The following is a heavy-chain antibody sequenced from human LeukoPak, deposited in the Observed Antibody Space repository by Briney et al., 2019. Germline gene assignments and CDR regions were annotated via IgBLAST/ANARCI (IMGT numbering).Heavy chain of an antibody. CDR3: ARDLYGGTFDY. Sequence: GGSLRLSCAVSGALRGYWITWVRQAPGKGLEWVANVHPGGSEKYYADSVRGRFTISRDTARNLVFLQMNSLRGEDTAVYYCARDLYGGTFDYWGQASLVTVSS. V-gene: IGHV3-7*01. J-gene: IGHJ4*02. D-gene: IGHD4-23*01. CDR1: GALRGYW. CDR2: VHPGGSEK.